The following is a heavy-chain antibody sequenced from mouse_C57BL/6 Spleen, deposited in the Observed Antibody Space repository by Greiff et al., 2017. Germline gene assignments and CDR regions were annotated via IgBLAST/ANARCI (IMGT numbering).Heavy chain of an antibody. CDR2: IHPNSGST. J-gene: IGHJ4*01. CDR3: ARSHYYGSSYDAMDY. D-gene: IGHD1-1*01. V-gene: IGHV1-64*01. Sequence: VQLQQPGAELVKPGASVQLSCKASGYTFTSYWMHWVKQRPGQGLEWIGMIHPNSGSTNYNEKFKSKATLTVDKSSSTAYMQLSSLTSEDSAVYYCARSHYYGSSYDAMDYWGQGTSVTVSS. CDR1: GYTFTSYW.